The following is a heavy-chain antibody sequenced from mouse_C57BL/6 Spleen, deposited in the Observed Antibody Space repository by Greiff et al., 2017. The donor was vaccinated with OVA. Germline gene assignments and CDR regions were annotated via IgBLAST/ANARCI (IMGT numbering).Heavy chain of an antibody. J-gene: IGHJ4*01. CDR2: INPSSGYT. CDR1: GYTFTSYW. CDR3: ARDDGYYEGYAMDY. V-gene: IGHV1-7*01. D-gene: IGHD2-3*01. Sequence: VQLQQSGAELAQPGASVKLSCKASGYTFTSYWMHWVKQRPGQGLEWIGYINPSSGYTKYNQKFKDKATLTADKSYSTAYMQLSSLTYEDSAVYYCARDDGYYEGYAMDYWGQGTSVTVSS.